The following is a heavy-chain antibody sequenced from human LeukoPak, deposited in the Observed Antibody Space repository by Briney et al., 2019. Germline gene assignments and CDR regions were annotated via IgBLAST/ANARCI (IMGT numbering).Heavy chain of an antibody. Sequence: GGSLRLSCGASGFTFSSYAMHWVRQAPGKGLEWVAVISYDGSNKYYADSVKGRFTISRDNSKNTLYLQMNSLRAEDTAVYYGARGVRGYSYGSDYWGQGTLVTVSS. D-gene: IGHD5-18*01. CDR3: ARGVRGYSYGSDY. CDR1: GFTFSSYA. J-gene: IGHJ4*02. CDR2: ISYDGSNK. V-gene: IGHV3-30-3*01.